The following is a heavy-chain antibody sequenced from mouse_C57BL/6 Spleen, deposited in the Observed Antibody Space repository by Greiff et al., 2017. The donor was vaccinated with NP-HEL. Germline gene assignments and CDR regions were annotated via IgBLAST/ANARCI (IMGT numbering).Heavy chain of an antibody. CDR2: IWGVGST. Sequence: QVQLKESGPGLVAPSQSLSITCTVSGFSLTSYGVDWVRQSPGKGLEWLGVIWGVGSTNYNSALKSRLSISKDNSKSQVFLKMNSLQTDDTAMYYCASSYYSKGDWFAYWGQGTLVTVSA. D-gene: IGHD2-5*01. J-gene: IGHJ3*01. CDR1: GFSLTSYG. CDR3: ASSYYSKGDWFAY. V-gene: IGHV2-6*01.